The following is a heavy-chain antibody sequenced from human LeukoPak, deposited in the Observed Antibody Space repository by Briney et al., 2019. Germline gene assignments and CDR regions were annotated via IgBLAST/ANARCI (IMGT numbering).Heavy chain of an antibody. CDR1: GFTFSSYS. D-gene: IGHD3-3*01. V-gene: IGHV3-21*01. CDR3: ATVFFPGY. Sequence: PGGSLRLSCAASGFTFSSYSMNWVRQAPGKGLEWVSSISSSSSYIYYAESVKGRFTISRDNANNSLYLQMNSLRAEDTAVYYCATVFFPGYWGQGTLVTVSS. J-gene: IGHJ4*02. CDR2: ISSSSSYI.